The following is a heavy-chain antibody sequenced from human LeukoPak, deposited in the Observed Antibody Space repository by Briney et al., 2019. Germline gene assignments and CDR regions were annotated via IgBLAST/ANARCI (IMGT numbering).Heavy chain of an antibody. Sequence: SEPLSLTCPVSGGSISSYYWSWIRQPPGKGLEWIGYIHYSGSTNYNPSLKSRVTISVDTSKSQFSLKLSSVTAADTAVYYCARLGGYGYFDYWGQGTLVTVSS. CDR2: IHYSGST. J-gene: IGHJ4*02. CDR1: GGSISSYY. D-gene: IGHD5-12*01. V-gene: IGHV4-59*01. CDR3: ARLGGYGYFDY.